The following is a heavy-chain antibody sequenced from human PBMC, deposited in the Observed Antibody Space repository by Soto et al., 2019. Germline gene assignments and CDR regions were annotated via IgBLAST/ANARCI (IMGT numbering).Heavy chain of an antibody. CDR3: ARVPFVGYFDWLDP. V-gene: IGHV4-59*01. J-gene: IGHJ5*02. CDR1: GASLNSYD. D-gene: IGHD3-9*01. Sequence: PXGTLSLTCRVSGASLNSYDWTWIRQPPGGGLEWIGYMHHTQGTNDNPSLRGRVHMSIDTSMNQFSLRLTSVTAADTAVYYCARVPFVGYFDWLDPWGHGTLVTVSS. CDR2: MHHTQGT.